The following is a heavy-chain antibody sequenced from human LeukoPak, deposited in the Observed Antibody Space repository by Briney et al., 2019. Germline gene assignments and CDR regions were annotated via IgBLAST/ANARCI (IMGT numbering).Heavy chain of an antibody. CDR1: GYTFTSYY. CDR3: ARLGDYEFWSGYYTGNEPLDY. CDR2: INPNSGGT. Sequence: ASVKVSCKASGYTFTSYYMHWVRQAPGQGLEWMGWINPNSGGTNYAQKFQGRVTMTRDTSISTAYMELSRLRSDDTAVYYCARLGDYEFWSGYYTGNEPLDYWGQGTLVTVSS. D-gene: IGHD3-3*01. J-gene: IGHJ4*02. V-gene: IGHV1-2*02.